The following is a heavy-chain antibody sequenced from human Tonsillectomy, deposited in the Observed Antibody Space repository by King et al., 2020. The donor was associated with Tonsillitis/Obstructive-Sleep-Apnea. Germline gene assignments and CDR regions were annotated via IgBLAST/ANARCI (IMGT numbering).Heavy chain of an antibody. Sequence: QLVQSGAEVKKPGASVKVSCKASGYTFTSYAMHWLRQAPGQRLEWMGWINACNGNTKYSQKFQGRVTLTRDTSASTAYMELSSLRSEDTAVYYCARGSEVLRFLEWLLWGQGTLVTVSS. CDR3: ARGSEVLRFLEWLL. D-gene: IGHD3-3*01. CDR1: GYTFTSYA. CDR2: INACNGNT. V-gene: IGHV1-3*01. J-gene: IGHJ4*02.